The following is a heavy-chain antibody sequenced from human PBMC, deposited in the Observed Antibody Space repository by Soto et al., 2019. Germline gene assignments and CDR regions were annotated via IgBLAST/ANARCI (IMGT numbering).Heavy chain of an antibody. V-gene: IGHV4-59*08. CDR2: IHYSGSS. CDR3: ARHSNAYRQSLAY. Sequence: QLQLQESGPGLVKPSETLSLTCTVSGGSISGYYWSWIRQPPGKGLEWIAYIHYSGSSNSNPSLHSRVPISVDTSRNQFSLKWTSVPAADTAVYYCARHSNAYRQSLAYWGPGNLVTVSS. J-gene: IGHJ4*02. CDR1: GGSISGYY. D-gene: IGHD1-1*01.